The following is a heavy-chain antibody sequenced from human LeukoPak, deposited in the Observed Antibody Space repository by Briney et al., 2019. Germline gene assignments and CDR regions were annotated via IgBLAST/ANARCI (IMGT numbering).Heavy chain of an antibody. V-gene: IGHV3-23*01. J-gene: IGHJ5*02. D-gene: IGHD3-3*01. CDR3: TKGSDFWSGSYTGSDWFAP. Sequence: TGGSLRLSCVASGFSFTSYAMTWVRQPPGQGLEWLSTIIGSGATTHYSDSVRGRFTVSRDNSKNTLFLEISSLRGDDTAVFYCTKGSDFWSGSYTGSDWFAPWGQGTLVIVSS. CDR2: IIGSGATT. CDR1: GFSFTSYA.